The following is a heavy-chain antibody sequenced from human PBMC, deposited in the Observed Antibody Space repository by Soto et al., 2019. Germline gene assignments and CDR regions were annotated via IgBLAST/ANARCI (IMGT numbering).Heavy chain of an antibody. V-gene: IGHV1-2*02. CDR3: ARPLGELSLPYYYYGMDV. CDR2: INPNSGGT. CDR1: GYTFTGYY. Sequence: ASVKVSCKASGYTFTGYYMHWVRQAPGQGLKWMGWINPNSGGTNYAQKFQGRVTMTRDTSISTAYMELSRLRSDDTAVYYCARPLGELSLPYYYYGMDVWGQGTTVTVSS. J-gene: IGHJ6*02. D-gene: IGHD1-7*01.